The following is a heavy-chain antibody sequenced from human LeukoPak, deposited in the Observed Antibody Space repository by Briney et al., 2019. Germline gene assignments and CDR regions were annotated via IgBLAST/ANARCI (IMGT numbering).Heavy chain of an antibody. CDR3: ARGVFWTSRAGMDV. CDR2: MHPNSGNK. D-gene: IGHD3/OR15-3a*01. J-gene: IGHJ6*02. V-gene: IGHV1-8*01. CDR1: GYTFTSYE. Sequence: EASVKVSCKASGYTFTSYEMYWVRQATGQGLEWMGGMHPNSGNKVYAQKLQGRVTMTRNTSISTAYMELSTLRSEDTAVYYCARGVFWTSRAGMDVWGQGTTVTVSS.